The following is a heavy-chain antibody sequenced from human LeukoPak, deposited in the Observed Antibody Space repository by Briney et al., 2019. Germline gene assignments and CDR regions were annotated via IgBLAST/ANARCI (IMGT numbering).Heavy chain of an antibody. CDR2: MYISGET. J-gene: IGHJ4*02. D-gene: IGHD6-19*01. CDR3: ASGIQGAGNNY. CDR1: GGSISTYY. V-gene: IGHV4-4*07. Sequence: SETLSLTCTVSGGSISTYYWSWIRQPAGKGLEWIGRMYISGETNYNPSLKSRVTVSLDTSKNHFSLRLNSVTAADTAVYFCASGIQGAGNNYWGQGTLVTVSS.